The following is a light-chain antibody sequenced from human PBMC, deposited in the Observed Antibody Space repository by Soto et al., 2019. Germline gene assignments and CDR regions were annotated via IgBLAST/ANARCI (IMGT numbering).Light chain of an antibody. J-gene: IGLJ1*01. V-gene: IGLV2-18*02. CDR2: EVN. CDR3: SSYTSSNTYV. CDR1: SSDVGSYNR. Sequence: QSVMTQPPSASGSPGQSVAISCTGTSSDVGSYNRVAWYQQPPGTAPKLMISEVNNRPSGVPDRFSGSKSGNTASLTISGLQAEDEADYYCSSYTSSNTYVFGTGTKVTVL.